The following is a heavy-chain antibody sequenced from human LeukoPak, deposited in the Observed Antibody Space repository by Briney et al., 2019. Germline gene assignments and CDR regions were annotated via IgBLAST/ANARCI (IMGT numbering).Heavy chain of an antibody. CDR3: ARNAPEGLDY. V-gene: IGHV4-61*02. D-gene: IGHD2-2*01. Sequence: SQTLSLTCTVSGGSISSGTDYWTWIRQPAGRGLEWIGRIYNRGGTDFNPSLKSRITISLDTSKNQFSLKLNSMTAADTAVYYCARNAPEGLDYWGQGTLVTVSS. CDR2: IYNRGGT. CDR1: GGSISSGTDY. J-gene: IGHJ4*02.